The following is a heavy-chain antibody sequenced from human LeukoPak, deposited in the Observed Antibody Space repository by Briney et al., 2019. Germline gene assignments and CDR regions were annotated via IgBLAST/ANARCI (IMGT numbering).Heavy chain of an antibody. CDR2: MNPNSGNT. CDR1: GYTFTSYD. CDR3: ARGPSLIVGATTWFDP. V-gene: IGHV1-8*01. Sequence: ASVKVSCKASGYTFTSYDINWVRQATGQGLGWMGWMNPNSGNTGYAQKFQGRVTMTRNTSISTAYMELSSLRSEDTAVYYCARGPSLIVGATTWFDPWGRGTLVTVSS. J-gene: IGHJ5*02. D-gene: IGHD1-26*01.